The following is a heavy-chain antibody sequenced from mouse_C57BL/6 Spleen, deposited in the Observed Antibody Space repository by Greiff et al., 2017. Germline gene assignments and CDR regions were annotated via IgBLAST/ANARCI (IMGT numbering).Heavy chain of an antibody. Sequence: QVQLVESGAELARPGASVKLSCKASGYTFTSYGISWVKQRTGQGLEWIGEIYPRSGNTYYNEKFKGKATLTADKSSSTAYMELRSLTSEDSAVYFCARSDYCGSRIGYAMDYWGQGTSVTVSS. J-gene: IGHJ4*01. CDR1: GYTFTSYG. CDR2: IYPRSGNT. CDR3: ARSDYCGSRIGYAMDY. D-gene: IGHD1-1*01. V-gene: IGHV1-81*01.